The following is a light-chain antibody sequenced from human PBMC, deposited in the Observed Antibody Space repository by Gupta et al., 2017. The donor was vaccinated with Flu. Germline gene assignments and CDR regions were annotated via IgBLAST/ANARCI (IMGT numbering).Light chain of an antibody. V-gene: IGLV1-47*01. CDR1: SSNIGSKF. Sequence: QSVLTQSPSASGTPGQTVTISCSGSSSNIGSKFVSWYQQVPGMAPKLVIYKNNQWPSGVPDRFSGSKSGTSASLAISGLRPEDDADYFCAAWDDSLSGLTWVFGGGTKLTVL. J-gene: IGLJ3*02. CDR2: KNN. CDR3: AAWDDSLSGLTWV.